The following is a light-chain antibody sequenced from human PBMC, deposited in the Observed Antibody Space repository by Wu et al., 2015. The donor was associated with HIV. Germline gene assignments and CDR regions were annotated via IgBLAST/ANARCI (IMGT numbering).Light chain of an antibody. Sequence: EIVLTQSPDTLSLSPGERATLSCRASQSVSSTYLAWYQQKPGQAPRLLIYGASSRATGIPDRFSGSGSGTDFTLTISTLQSEDFAVYYCQQYNHWPQSFGQGTKLEI. CDR3: QQYNHWPQS. CDR2: GAS. V-gene: IGKV3-20*01. J-gene: IGKJ2*03. CDR1: QSVSSTY.